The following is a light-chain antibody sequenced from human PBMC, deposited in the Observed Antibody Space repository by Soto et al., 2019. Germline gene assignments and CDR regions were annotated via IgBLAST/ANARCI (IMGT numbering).Light chain of an antibody. Sequence: DIQMTQSPSTLSGSVGDRVTITCRASQGISSCLAWYQQKPGKAPNLLIYKASTLKSGVPSRFSGSGSGTEFTLTISTLQHEDFATYYCQHDYSSPRAFGQGTKVDIK. CDR3: QHDYSSPRA. J-gene: IGKJ1*01. V-gene: IGKV1-5*03. CDR1: QGISSC. CDR2: KAS.